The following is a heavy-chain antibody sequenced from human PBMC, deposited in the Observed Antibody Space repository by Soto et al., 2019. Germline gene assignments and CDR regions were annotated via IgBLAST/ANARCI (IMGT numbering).Heavy chain of an antibody. Sequence: QVHLQESGPGLVKPSQTLSLACSVSGESITSLGYYWTWVRQPPGKGLEWIGFVSYTGSTFYNSALRSRVTISRHTSQNQFFLYVKSVTVADTAMYFCTRGYYWGQGVLVTVSS. V-gene: IGHV4-31*03. J-gene: IGHJ4*02. CDR1: GESITSLGYY. CDR3: TRGYY. CDR2: VSYTGST.